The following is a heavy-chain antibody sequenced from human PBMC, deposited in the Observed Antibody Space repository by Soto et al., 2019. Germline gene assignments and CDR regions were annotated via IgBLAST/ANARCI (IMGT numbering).Heavy chain of an antibody. D-gene: IGHD3-16*02. V-gene: IGHV1-18*01. CDR1: GYTFTSYG. CDR3: ARDSYYVWGSYRLPFDY. Sequence: QVQLVQSGAEVKKPGASVKVSCKASGYTFTSYGISWVRQAPGQGLEWMRWISAYNGNTNYAQKLQGRVTMTTDTSTSTAYMELRSLRSDDTAVYYCARDSYYVWGSYRLPFDYWGQGTLVTVSS. CDR2: ISAYNGNT. J-gene: IGHJ4*02.